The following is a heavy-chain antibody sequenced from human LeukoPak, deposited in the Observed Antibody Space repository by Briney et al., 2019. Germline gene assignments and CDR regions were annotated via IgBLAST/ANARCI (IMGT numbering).Heavy chain of an antibody. Sequence: GGSLRLSCAASGFTFSSYCMRCVRQAPGKWLEWVAFISYDGSNKYYADSVKGRFTISRDNSKNTLYLQMNSLRAEDTAVYYCSRQHRLYDSSGYHSYYFDYWGQGTLVTVSS. V-gene: IGHV3-30*02. J-gene: IGHJ4*02. D-gene: IGHD3-22*01. CDR2: ISYDGSNK. CDR3: SRQHRLYDSSGYHSYYFDY. CDR1: GFTFSSYC.